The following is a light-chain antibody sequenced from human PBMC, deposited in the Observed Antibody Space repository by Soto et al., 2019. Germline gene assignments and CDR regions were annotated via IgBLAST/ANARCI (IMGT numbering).Light chain of an antibody. J-gene: IGKJ5*01. CDR1: QDIKKN. V-gene: IGKV1-33*01. CDR3: QQYDGLPIT. CDR2: AAS. Sequence: DIQMTQSPSSLSASVGDRVAITCQATQDIKKNLNWYQQTPGKAPNLLIYAASKLEIGVPSRFSGSGSGTDFTLTITSLQPEDVATYFCQQYDGLPITFGQGTRLEIK.